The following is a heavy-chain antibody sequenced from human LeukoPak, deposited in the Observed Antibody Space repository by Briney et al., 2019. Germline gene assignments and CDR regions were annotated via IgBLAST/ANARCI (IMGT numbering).Heavy chain of an antibody. V-gene: IGHV1-18*01. CDR1: GYTFTSYG. Sequence: ASVKVSCKASGYTFTSYGISWVRQAPGQGLEWMGWISAYNGNTNYAQKLQGRVTMTTDTSTSTAYMELRSLRSDDTAVYYCARDLDSNYYYYYYMDAWGKGTTVTVSS. CDR2: ISAYNGNT. CDR3: ARDLDSNYYYYYYMDA. J-gene: IGHJ6*03.